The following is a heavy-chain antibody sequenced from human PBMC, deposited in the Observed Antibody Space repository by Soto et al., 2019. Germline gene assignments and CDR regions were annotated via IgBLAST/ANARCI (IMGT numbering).Heavy chain of an antibody. V-gene: IGHV1-8*01. Sequence: ASVKVSCKASGYTFSSNDINWVRQATGQGLEWMGWMNPNIVTAAYEQNFQGRVTMTRNTSISTAYMDLSSLTFEDTAVYYCARGKLVRNWFDPWGQGTLVTVSS. CDR2: MNPNIVTA. J-gene: IGHJ5*02. CDR1: GYTFSSND. CDR3: ARGKLVRNWFDP.